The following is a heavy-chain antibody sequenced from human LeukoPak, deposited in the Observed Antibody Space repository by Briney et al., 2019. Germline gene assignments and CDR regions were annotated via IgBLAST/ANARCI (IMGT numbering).Heavy chain of an antibody. Sequence: PSETLSLTCTVSGGSISSSSYYWGWIRQPPGKGLEWIGSIYYSGSTYYNPSLKSRVTISVDTSKNQFSLKLSSVTAADTAVYYCARDPSGYSSDWYYFDYWGQGTLVTVSS. CDR3: ARDPSGYSSDWYYFDY. J-gene: IGHJ4*02. V-gene: IGHV4-39*07. CDR2: IYYSGST. CDR1: GGSISSSSYY. D-gene: IGHD6-13*01.